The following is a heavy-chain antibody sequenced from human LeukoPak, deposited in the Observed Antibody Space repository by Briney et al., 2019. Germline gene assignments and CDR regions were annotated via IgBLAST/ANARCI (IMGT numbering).Heavy chain of an antibody. V-gene: IGHV3-23*01. D-gene: IGHD3-10*01. J-gene: IGHJ4*02. CDR2: ISGSGGST. CDR1: GFTFDDYG. CDR3: AKVGSGSYYLDY. Sequence: GGSLRLSCAASGFTFDDYGMSWVRQVPGKGLEWVSAISGSGGSTYYADSVKGRFTISRDNSKNTLYLQMNSLRAEDTAVYYCAKVGSGSYYLDYWGQGILVTVSS.